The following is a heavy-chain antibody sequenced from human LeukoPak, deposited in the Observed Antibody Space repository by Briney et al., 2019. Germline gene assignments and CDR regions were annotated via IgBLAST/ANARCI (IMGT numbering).Heavy chain of an antibody. V-gene: IGHV5-51*01. CDR3: ARRPYSSGWPVDY. Sequence: GESLKISCKGSGYSFTSYWIGWVRQLPGKGLEWMGIIYPGDSDTRYSPSFQGQVTISADKSISTAYLQWSSLKASDTAMYYCARRPYSSGWPVDYWGQGTLVTVSS. J-gene: IGHJ4*02. D-gene: IGHD6-19*01. CDR2: IYPGDSDT. CDR1: GYSFTSYW.